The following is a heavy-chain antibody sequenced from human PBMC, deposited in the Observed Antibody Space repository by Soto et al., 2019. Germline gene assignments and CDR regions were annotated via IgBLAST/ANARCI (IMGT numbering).Heavy chain of an antibody. D-gene: IGHD5-12*01. CDR3: ARDLRGYSRYDYLDY. V-gene: IGHV4-31*03. CDR1: GGSISSGGYY. J-gene: IGHJ4*02. CDR2: SYYTGSS. Sequence: SETLSLTCTVSGGSISSGGYYWRWIRQHPGKGLEWVGYSYYTGSSYYNPSLKSRVTISVDASKNQLSLRLASVTAADTAVYYCARDLRGYSRYDYLDYWGQGIPVTVSS.